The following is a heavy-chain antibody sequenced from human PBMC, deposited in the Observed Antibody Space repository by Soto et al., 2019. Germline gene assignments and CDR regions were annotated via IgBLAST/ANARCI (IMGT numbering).Heavy chain of an antibody. J-gene: IGHJ6*02. CDR2: MSYDGSNK. V-gene: IGHV3-30*18. D-gene: IGHD3-3*01. CDR1: GFTFSSYG. Sequence: GGSLRLSCAASGFTFSSYGMHWVRQAPGKGLEWVAVMSYDGSNKYYADSVKGRFTISRDNSKNTLYLQMNSLRAEDTAVYYCAKDDHGGTIFGVVINYYYYYGMDVWGQGTTVTVSS. CDR3: AKDDHGGTIFGVVINYYYYYGMDV.